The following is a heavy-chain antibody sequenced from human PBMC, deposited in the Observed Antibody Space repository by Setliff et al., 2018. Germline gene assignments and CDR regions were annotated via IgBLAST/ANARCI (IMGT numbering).Heavy chain of an antibody. D-gene: IGHD3-3*01. V-gene: IGHV4-39*07. Sequence: KPSETLSLTCTVSGGSISSSSYYWGWIRQPPGKGLEWIGSIYYSGSTYYNPSLKSRVTISVDTSKNQFSLKLSSVTAADTAVYYCARRETYYNFWSDYYAYWGQGTLVTVSS. CDR2: IYYSGST. J-gene: IGHJ4*02. CDR1: GGSISSSSYY. CDR3: ARRETYYNFWSDYYAY.